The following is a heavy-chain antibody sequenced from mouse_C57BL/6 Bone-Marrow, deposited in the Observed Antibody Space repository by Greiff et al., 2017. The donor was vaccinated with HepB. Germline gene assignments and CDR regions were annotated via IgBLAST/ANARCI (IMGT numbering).Heavy chain of an antibody. CDR3: TRAPLYYGNYGFAY. CDR1: GYTFTDYE. CDR2: IDPETGGT. D-gene: IGHD2-1*01. J-gene: IGHJ3*01. V-gene: IGHV1-15*01. Sequence: VQLMESGAELVRPGASVTLSCKASGYTFTDYEMHWVKQTPVHGLEWIGAIDPETGGTAYNQKFKGKAILTADKSSSTAYMELRSLTSEDSAVYYCTRAPLYYGNYGFAYWGQGTLVTVSA.